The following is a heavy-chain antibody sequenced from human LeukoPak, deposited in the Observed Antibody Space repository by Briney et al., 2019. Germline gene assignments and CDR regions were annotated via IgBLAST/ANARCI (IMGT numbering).Heavy chain of an antibody. D-gene: IGHD5-12*01. CDR3: ARSGYLAAFDI. Sequence: SETLSLTCTVCGGSISSYYWSWIRQPAGKGLEWIGRIYTSGSTNYNPSLKSRVTMSVDTSKNQFSLRLSSVTAADTAVYYCARSGYLAAFDIWGQGTMVTVSS. CDR1: GGSISSYY. V-gene: IGHV4-4*07. CDR2: IYTSGST. J-gene: IGHJ3*02.